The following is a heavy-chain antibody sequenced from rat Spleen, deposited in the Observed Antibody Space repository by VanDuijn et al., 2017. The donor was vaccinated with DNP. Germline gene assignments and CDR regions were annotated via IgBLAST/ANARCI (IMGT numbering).Heavy chain of an antibody. V-gene: IGHV5-20*01. D-gene: IGHD1-12*02. J-gene: IGHJ3*01. Sequence: EVQLVESGGGLVQPGRSLKLSCAASGFTFSDYYMAWVRQPPTKGLEWVASISYDGGNTYYRDSVKGRFTISRDNAKSSLYLQMDSLRSEDTATYFCAGNYYDGSSYYPFAYWGQGTLVTVSS. CDR3: AGNYYDGSSYYPFAY. CDR1: GFTFSDYY. CDR2: ISYDGGNT.